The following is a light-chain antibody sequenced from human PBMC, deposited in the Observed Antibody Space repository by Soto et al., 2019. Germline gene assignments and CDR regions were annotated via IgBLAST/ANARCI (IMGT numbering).Light chain of an antibody. V-gene: IGLV2-14*01. CDR3: GSYTGSITYV. CDR1: PGDGGGHNY. Sequence: ALTQAASVAGSIGEAIIIPCGGSPGDGGGHNYVSWYQQHPGKAPIPMIYEVTKRPPGVSSGFSGSKSGGTASMTISGLQVEDEAEYFCGSYTGSITYVFGTGTKVTVL. CDR2: EVT. J-gene: IGLJ1*01.